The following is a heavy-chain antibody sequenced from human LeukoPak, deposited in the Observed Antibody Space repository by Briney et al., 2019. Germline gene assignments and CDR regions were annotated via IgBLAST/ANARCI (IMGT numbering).Heavy chain of an antibody. D-gene: IGHD6-13*01. CDR1: GYTFTSYY. Sequence: ASVKVSCKASGYTFTSYYMHWVRQAPGQGLEWMGIINPRGASTTYAQKFQGRLTMTRDTSTSTVYMELSSLRSEDTAVYYCATWGSSSSPLPGMDVWGQGTTVTVSS. V-gene: IGHV1-46*01. CDR2: INPRGAST. J-gene: IGHJ6*02. CDR3: ATWGSSSSPLPGMDV.